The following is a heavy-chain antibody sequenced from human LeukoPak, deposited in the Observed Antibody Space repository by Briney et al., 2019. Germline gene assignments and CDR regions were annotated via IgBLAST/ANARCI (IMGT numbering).Heavy chain of an antibody. J-gene: IGHJ3*02. CDR1: GYTFTGYY. V-gene: IGHV1-2*04. D-gene: IGHD2-21*01. Sequence: ASVKVSCKASGYTFTGYYMHWVRQAPGQGLEWMGWINPNSGGTNYAQKFQGWVTMTRDTSISTAYMELSRLRSDDTAVYYCARGPGEKTDDAFDIWGQGTMVTVSS. CDR3: ARGPGEKTDDAFDI. CDR2: INPNSGGT.